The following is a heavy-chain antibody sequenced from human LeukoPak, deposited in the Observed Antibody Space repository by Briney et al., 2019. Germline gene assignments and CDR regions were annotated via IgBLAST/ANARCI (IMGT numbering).Heavy chain of an antibody. V-gene: IGHV4-61*02. CDR3: ARDIRECSLD. Sequence: SQTLSLTCTASGGSISSGSYYWSWIRQPAGKGLEWIGRIYTSGSTNYNPSLKSRVTISVDTSKNQFSLKLSSVTAADTAVYYCARDIRECSLDCGQGTLVTVSS. D-gene: IGHD6-6*01. CDR1: GGSISSGSYY. CDR2: IYTSGST. J-gene: IGHJ4*02.